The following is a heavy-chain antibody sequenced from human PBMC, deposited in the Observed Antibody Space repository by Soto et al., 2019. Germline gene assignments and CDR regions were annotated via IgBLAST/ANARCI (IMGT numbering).Heavy chain of an antibody. CDR2: IFPADSDT. Sequence: GESLKISCKGSVYSFPNYWIAWVRQMPGKGLEWMGIIFPADSDTKYSPSFQGQVTISADKSISTAYLQWSSLKASDTAMYYCASSVVVPSTMNYFDYWGQGSLVTVSS. J-gene: IGHJ4*02. D-gene: IGHD2-15*01. CDR3: ASSVVVPSTMNYFDY. V-gene: IGHV5-51*01. CDR1: VYSFPNYW.